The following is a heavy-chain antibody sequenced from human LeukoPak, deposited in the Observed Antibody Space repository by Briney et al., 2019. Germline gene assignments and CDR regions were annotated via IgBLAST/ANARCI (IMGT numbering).Heavy chain of an antibody. CDR1: GFTFSSYA. J-gene: IGHJ4*02. D-gene: IGHD6-13*01. V-gene: IGHV3-64*04. CDR3: AQPLPRSPETAAARAFGN. CDR2: ISSNGGST. Sequence: GGSLRLSCSASGFTFSSYAMHWVRQAPGKGLEYVSAISSNGGSTYYADSVKGRFTISRDNSKNTLYLQMNSLRAEDTAVYYCAQPLPRSPETAAARAFGNWGRGSLVTVSS.